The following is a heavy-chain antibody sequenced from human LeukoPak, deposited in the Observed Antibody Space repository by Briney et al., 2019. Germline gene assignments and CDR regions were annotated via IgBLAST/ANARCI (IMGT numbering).Heavy chain of an antibody. V-gene: IGHV1-2*02. D-gene: IGHD3-3*01. CDR1: GYTFTGYY. CDR3: ATHRIVPGFWSGYYALDY. CDR2: INPNSGGI. J-gene: IGHJ4*02. Sequence: ASVKVSCKASGYTFTGYYMHWVRQAPGQGLEWMGWINPNSGGINYAQKFQGRVTMTEDTSTDTAYMELSSLRSEDTAVYYCATHRIVPGFWSGYYALDYWGQGTLVTVSS.